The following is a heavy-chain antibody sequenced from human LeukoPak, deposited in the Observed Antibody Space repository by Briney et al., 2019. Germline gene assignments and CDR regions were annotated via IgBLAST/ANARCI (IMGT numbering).Heavy chain of an antibody. V-gene: IGHV1-46*01. D-gene: IGHD6-19*01. CDR2: INPSGGST. CDR1: GYTFTSYG. J-gene: IGHJ4*02. Sequence: ASVKVSCRASGYTFTSYGISWVRQAPGQGLEWMGIINPSGGSTSYAQKFQGRVTMTTDTSMPTVYMELSSLRSEDTAVYHCARALYGSAFAIGYWGQGTLVTVSS. CDR3: ARALYGSAFAIGY.